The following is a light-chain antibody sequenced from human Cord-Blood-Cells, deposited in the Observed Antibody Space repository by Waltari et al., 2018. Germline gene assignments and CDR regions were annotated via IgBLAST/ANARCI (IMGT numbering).Light chain of an antibody. Sequence: QSALTQPASVSGSPGQSITISCTGTSSDDGGYNYVSWYQQHPGKAPKLLIYDVSKRPSGVSTRFSGSKSGNTASLTISGLQAEDEADYYCSSYTSSSTVFGTGTKVTVL. J-gene: IGLJ1*01. V-gene: IGLV2-14*01. CDR2: DVS. CDR3: SSYTSSSTV. CDR1: SSDDGGYNY.